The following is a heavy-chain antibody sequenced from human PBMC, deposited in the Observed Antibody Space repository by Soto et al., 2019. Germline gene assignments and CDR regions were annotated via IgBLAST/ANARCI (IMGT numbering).Heavy chain of an antibody. CDR2: IYYSGST. V-gene: IGHV4-31*03. CDR1: GGSISSGGYY. CDR3: ARAFLIRRTGYSYGIAVAGIPYYFDY. J-gene: IGHJ4*02. Sequence: SETLSLTCTVSGGSISSGGYYWSWIRQHPGKGLEWIGYIYYSGSTYYNPSLKSRVTISVDTSKNQFSLKLSSVTAADTAVYYCARAFLIRRTGYSYGIAVAGIPYYFDYWGQGTLVTVSS. D-gene: IGHD6-19*01.